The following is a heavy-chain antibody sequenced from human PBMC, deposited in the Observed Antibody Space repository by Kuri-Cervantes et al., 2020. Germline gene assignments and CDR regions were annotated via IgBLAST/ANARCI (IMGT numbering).Heavy chain of an antibody. CDR1: GFTFGDYA. CDR2: IRSKAYGGTT. Sequence: GGSLRLSCTASGFTFGDYAMSWVRQAPGKGLEWVGFIRSKAYGGTTEYAASVKGRFTISRDDSKSIAYLQMNSLKTEDTAVYYCTRLGYCSGGSCLDAFDIWGQGTMVTVSS. J-gene: IGHJ3*02. V-gene: IGHV3-49*04. CDR3: TRLGYCSGGSCLDAFDI. D-gene: IGHD2-15*01.